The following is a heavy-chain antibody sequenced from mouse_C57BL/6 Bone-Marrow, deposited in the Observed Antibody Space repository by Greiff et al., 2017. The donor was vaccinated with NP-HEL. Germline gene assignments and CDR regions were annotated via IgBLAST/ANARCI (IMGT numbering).Heavy chain of an antibody. D-gene: IGHD1-1*01. CDR3: ARDVLRSYFDY. CDR1: GYTFTSYG. J-gene: IGHJ2*01. CDR2: IYPRSGNT. Sequence: VQLVESGAELARPGASVKLSCKASGYTFTSYGISWVKQRTGQGLEWIGEIYPRSGNTYYNEKFKGKATLTADKSSSTAFMELRSLTSEDSAVYFGARDVLRSYFDYWGQGTTLTVSS. V-gene: IGHV1-81*01.